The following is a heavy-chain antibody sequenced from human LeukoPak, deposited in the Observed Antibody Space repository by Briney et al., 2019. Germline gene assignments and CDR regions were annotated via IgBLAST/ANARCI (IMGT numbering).Heavy chain of an antibody. CDR3: ARDLILTGYYLDY. CDR2: ISESGGST. CDR1: GFIFSSYA. V-gene: IGHV3-23*01. J-gene: IGHJ4*02. Sequence: GGSRRLSCAASGFIFSSYAMSWVRQAPGKGLEWVSGISESGGSTYYADSVKGRFTISRDNSKNTLYLQMNSLRAEDTAVYYCARDLILTGYYLDYWGQGTLVTVSS. D-gene: IGHD3-9*01.